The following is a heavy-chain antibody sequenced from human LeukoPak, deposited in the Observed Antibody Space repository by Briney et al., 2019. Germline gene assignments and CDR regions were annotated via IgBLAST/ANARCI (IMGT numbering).Heavy chain of an antibody. CDR1: GFTFSDYY. CDR3: ARGKTSQNIVTRKTYNWFDP. V-gene: IGHV3-11*04. D-gene: IGHD2/OR15-2a*01. CDR2: ITSNGKSV. J-gene: IGHJ5*02. Sequence: KPGGSLRLSCAASGFTFSDYYMGWIRQAPGKGLEWVSYITSNGKSVYYAASVKGRFTISRDNAKNSLYLQMKSLRAEDTAVYYCARGKTSQNIVTRKTYNWFDPWGQGTLVTVSS.